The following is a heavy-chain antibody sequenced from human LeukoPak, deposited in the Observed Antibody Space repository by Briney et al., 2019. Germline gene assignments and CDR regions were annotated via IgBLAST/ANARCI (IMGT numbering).Heavy chain of an antibody. D-gene: IGHD3-10*01. Sequence: GGSLRLSCAASGFTFSTYAMSWVRQAPGKGLEWVSGISISGGSSYYADSVKGRFTISRDNSKNTLYLQMNRLRAEDTAVYYCAKDRDLLFAHCWFDLWGQGTLVTVSS. CDR3: AKDRDLLFAHCWFDL. J-gene: IGHJ5*02. CDR1: GFTFSTYA. V-gene: IGHV3-23*01. CDR2: ISISGGSS.